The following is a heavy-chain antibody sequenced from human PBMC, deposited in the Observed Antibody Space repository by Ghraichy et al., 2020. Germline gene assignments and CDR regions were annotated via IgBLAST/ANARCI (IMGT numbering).Heavy chain of an antibody. CDR1: GFTFSSYA. J-gene: IGHJ3*02. CDR3: VKVAYCGGDCYSSVAFDI. D-gene: IGHD2-21*02. V-gene: IGHV3-64D*06. CDR2: ISSNGGST. Sequence: GGSLRLSCSASGFTFSSYAMHWVRQAPGKGLEYVSAISSNGGSTYYADSVKGRFTISRDNSKNTLYLQMSSLRAEDTAVYYCVKVAYCGGDCYSSVAFDISGQGTMVTVSS.